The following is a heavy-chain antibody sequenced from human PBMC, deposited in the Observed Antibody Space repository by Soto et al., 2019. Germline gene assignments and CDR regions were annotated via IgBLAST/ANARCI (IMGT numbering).Heavy chain of an antibody. J-gene: IGHJ4*02. CDR3: RTEKFGAGLAGVRY. Sequence: QVQVVQSGAEVKRPGSSLKVSCETSGGTSAIYTITWVRQAPGQGLQWMGRIVPTLSVTNYAQEFQGRLTLAAGTSTTTVHMELSSLTSEVAAVYYCRTEKFGAGLAGVRYWGQGTLVTVSS. V-gene: IGHV1-69*08. CDR1: GGTSAIYT. D-gene: IGHD3-10*01. CDR2: IVPTLSVT.